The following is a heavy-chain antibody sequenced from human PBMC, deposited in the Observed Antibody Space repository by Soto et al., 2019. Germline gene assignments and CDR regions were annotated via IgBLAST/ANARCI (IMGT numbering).Heavy chain of an antibody. Sequence: SETLSLTCTVSGGSISSYYWSWIRQPPGKGLEWIGYIYYSGSTNYNPSLKSRVTISVDTSKNQFSLKLSSVTAADTAVYYCARAVGAGDFWSGYYTRTFDYWGQGTLVTVSS. D-gene: IGHD3-3*01. J-gene: IGHJ4*02. CDR2: IYYSGST. V-gene: IGHV4-59*01. CDR1: GGSISSYY. CDR3: ARAVGAGDFWSGYYTRTFDY.